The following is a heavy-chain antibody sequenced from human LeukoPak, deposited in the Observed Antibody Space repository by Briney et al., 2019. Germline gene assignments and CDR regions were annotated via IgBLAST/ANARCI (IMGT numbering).Heavy chain of an antibody. CDR3: ARQRITMVRGANWFDP. CDR1: GYTFTGYY. V-gene: IGHV1-2*02. D-gene: IGHD3-10*01. Sequence: ASVKVSFKASGYTFTGYYMHWVRQAPGQGLEWMGWINPNSGGTNYAQKFQGRVTMTRDTSISTAYMELSRLRSDDTAVYYCARQRITMVRGANWFDPWGQGTLVTVSS. J-gene: IGHJ5*02. CDR2: INPNSGGT.